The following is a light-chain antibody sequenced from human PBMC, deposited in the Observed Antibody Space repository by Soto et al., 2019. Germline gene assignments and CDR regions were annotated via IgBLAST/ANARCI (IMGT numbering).Light chain of an antibody. Sequence: EIVLTQSPATLSVSPGERVTLSCRASQSVDINLAWYQQKPDQAPRLLIYGASTRATDMPGRFRGSGAGAEFTLTISSLQSEDSAVYYCQQYRGWPRTFGQGTKVEI. CDR3: QQYRGWPRT. J-gene: IGKJ1*01. V-gene: IGKV3D-15*01. CDR2: GAS. CDR1: QSVDIN.